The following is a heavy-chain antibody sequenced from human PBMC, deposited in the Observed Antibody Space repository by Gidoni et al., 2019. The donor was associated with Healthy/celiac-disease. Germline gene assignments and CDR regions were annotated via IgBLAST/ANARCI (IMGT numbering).Heavy chain of an antibody. Sequence: EVQLVESGGGLVQPGGSLRLSCAASGFTFSSPWMSWVRQAPGKGLEWVANIKQGGSGEYYVDSVKGRFTISRDNAKNSLYLQMNSLRAEDTAVYYCARPLRFLEWLLYNNWYFDLWGRGTLVTVSS. CDR3: ARPLRFLEWLLYNNWYFDL. CDR1: GFTFSSPW. J-gene: IGHJ2*01. V-gene: IGHV3-7*01. D-gene: IGHD3-3*01. CDR2: IKQGGSGE.